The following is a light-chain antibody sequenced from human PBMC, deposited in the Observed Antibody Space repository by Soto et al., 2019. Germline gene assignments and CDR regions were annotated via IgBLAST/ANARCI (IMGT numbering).Light chain of an antibody. V-gene: IGLV1-40*01. Sequence: QSVLTQPPSVSGAPGQRVTISCTGSSSNIGAGYDVHWYQQLPGTAPKLLIFANNNRPLGVPDRFSGSKSGNMASLTISGLQAEDEAYYYCSSYSRTINDVFFGGGTKVTVL. CDR3: SSYSRTINDVF. CDR2: ANN. J-gene: IGLJ2*01. CDR1: SSNIGAGYD.